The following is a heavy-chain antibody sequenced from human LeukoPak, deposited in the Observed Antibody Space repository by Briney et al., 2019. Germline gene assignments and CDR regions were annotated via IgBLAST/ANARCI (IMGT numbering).Heavy chain of an antibody. D-gene: IGHD3-22*01. V-gene: IGHV3-21*01. CDR2: ISGSSIYI. CDR1: GFAFSTYS. CDR3: ARDPPYYDSSGYYYDY. Sequence: GGSLRLSCAASGFAFSTYSMNWVRQAPGKGLEWVSSISGSSIYIYYADSVKGRFTISRDNAKNSLYLQMNSLRAEDTAVYYCARDPPYYDSSGYYYDYWGQGTLVTVSS. J-gene: IGHJ4*02.